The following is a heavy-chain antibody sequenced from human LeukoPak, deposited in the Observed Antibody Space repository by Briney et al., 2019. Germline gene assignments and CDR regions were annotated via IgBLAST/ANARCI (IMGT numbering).Heavy chain of an antibody. D-gene: IGHD3-10*01. Sequence: SETLSLTCTVFGGSISSYYWSWIRQPAGKGLEWIGRIYTSGSTNYNPSLKSRVTMSVDTSKNQFSLRLSSVTAADTAVYYCARDGLLWFGDDDAFDIWGQGTMVTVSS. CDR3: ARDGLLWFGDDDAFDI. CDR2: IYTSGST. CDR1: GGSISSYY. V-gene: IGHV4-4*07. J-gene: IGHJ3*02.